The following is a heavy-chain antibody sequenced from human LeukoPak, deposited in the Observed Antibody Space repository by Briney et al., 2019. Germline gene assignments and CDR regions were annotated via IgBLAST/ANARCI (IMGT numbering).Heavy chain of an antibody. V-gene: IGHV1-8*01. CDR2: MNPNSGST. D-gene: IGHD4-17*01. Sequence: VASVKVSCKASGYAFTSYDINWVRQATGQGLEWMGWMNPNSGSTGYAQKFQGRVTMTRNTSISTAYMELSSLRSEDTAVYYCARGLTVTTYNWFDPWGQGTLVTVSS. CDR1: GYAFTSYD. CDR3: ARGLTVTTYNWFDP. J-gene: IGHJ5*02.